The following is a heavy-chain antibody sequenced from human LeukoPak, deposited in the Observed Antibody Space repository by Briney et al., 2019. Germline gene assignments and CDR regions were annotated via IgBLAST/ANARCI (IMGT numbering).Heavy chain of an antibody. J-gene: IGHJ1*01. CDR3: ARGSGAQYYDFWSGYPTPEYFQH. CDR2: IYYSGST. V-gene: IGHV4-30-4*01. CDR1: GGSISSGDYY. D-gene: IGHD3-3*01. Sequence: SETLSLTCTVSGGSISSGDYYWSWIRQPPGKGLGWIGYIYYSGSTYYNPSLKSRVTISVDTSKNQFSLKLSSVTAADTAVYYCARGSGAQYYDFWSGYPTPEYFQHWGQGTLVTVSS.